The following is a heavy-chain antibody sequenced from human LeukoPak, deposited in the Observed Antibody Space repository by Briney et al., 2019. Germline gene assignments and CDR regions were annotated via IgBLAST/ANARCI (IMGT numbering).Heavy chain of an antibody. CDR3: ANHGNGSCSGGSCYSNGMDV. CDR2: ISGSGGTT. D-gene: IGHD2-15*01. J-gene: IGHJ6*02. CDR1: GFTSRSYA. Sequence: PGGSLRLSCAASGFTSRSYALSWVRQAPGKGLEWVSTISGSGGTTYYADSVKGRFTISRDNSKNAVSLQMDGLRAEDTALYYCANHGNGSCSGGSCYSNGMDVWGQGTTVTVFS. V-gene: IGHV3-23*01.